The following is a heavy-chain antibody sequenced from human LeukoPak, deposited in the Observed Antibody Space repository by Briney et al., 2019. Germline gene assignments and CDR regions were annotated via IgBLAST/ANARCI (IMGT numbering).Heavy chain of an antibody. CDR2: ISWNGHRV. CDR1: GFTFEDYA. J-gene: IGHJ4*02. V-gene: IGHV3-9*01. D-gene: IGHD4-11*01. CDR3: AKDMDASATNTPFHH. Sequence: PGGSLRLSCTASGFTFEDYAMHWVRQVPGKGLEWVSHISWNGHRVVYADSVRGRFTISRDNAKNSLYLQMNSLRGEDTAFYYCAKDMDASATNTPFHHWGRGTLVTVSS.